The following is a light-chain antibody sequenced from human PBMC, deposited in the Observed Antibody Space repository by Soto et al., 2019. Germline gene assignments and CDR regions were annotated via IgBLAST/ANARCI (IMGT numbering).Light chain of an antibody. J-gene: IGKJ3*01. Sequence: DIQMTQSPSSLSASVGDRVTITCRASQSISTFLNWYQQKSGKAPKLLIYAASNLQSGVPSRFGGSGSGTDFTLTISSLQPEDFVTYYCQHSYTGFTFGPGTTVDFK. CDR1: QSISTF. CDR3: QHSYTGFT. V-gene: IGKV1-39*01. CDR2: AAS.